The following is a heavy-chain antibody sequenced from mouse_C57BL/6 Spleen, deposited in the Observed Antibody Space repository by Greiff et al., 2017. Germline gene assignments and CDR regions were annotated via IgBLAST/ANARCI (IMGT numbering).Heavy chain of an antibody. J-gene: IGHJ4*01. CDR3: ARRGYYGSRGYAMDY. D-gene: IGHD1-1*01. CDR2: IYPGDGDT. V-gene: IGHV1-80*01. CDR1: GYAFSSYW. Sequence: QVQLQQSGAELVKPGASVKISCKASGYAFSSYWMNWVKQRPGKGLEWIGQIYPGDGDTNYNGKFKGKATLTADKSSSTAYMQLSSLTSEDSAVYFCARRGYYGSRGYAMDYWGQGTSVTVSS.